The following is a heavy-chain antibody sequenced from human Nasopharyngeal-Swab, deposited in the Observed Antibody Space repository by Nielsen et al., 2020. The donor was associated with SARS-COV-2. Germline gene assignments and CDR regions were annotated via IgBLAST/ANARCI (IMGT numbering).Heavy chain of an antibody. Sequence: GGSLTPACAAAASTFDDYAMHWVRPAPGRGLEWVSLISGDGGSTYYADSVKGRFTISRDNSKNSLYLQMNSLRTEDTALYYCAKDNPENLSGAFDIWGQGTMVTVSS. CDR1: ASTFDDYA. J-gene: IGHJ3*02. D-gene: IGHD2/OR15-2a*01. V-gene: IGHV3-43*02. CDR2: ISGDGGST. CDR3: AKDNPENLSGAFDI.